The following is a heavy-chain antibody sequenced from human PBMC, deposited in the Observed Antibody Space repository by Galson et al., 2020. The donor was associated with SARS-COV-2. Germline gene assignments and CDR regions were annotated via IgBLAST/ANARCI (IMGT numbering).Heavy chain of an antibody. Sequence: GGSLRLSCSASGFTFSSCAMSWVRKAPGKGLEWVSAISVSGGSTKYADSVKGRFSISRDNSKNTLYLQINNLRAEDTAIYYCAKEGSSRSSPPYYFDYWGQGTLVTVSS. CDR2: ISVSGGST. V-gene: IGHV3-23*01. J-gene: IGHJ4*02. CDR1: GFTFSSCA. CDR3: AKEGSSRSSPPYYFDY. D-gene: IGHD6-6*01.